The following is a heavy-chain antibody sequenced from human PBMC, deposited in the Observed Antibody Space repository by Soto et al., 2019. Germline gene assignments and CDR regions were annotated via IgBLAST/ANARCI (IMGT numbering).Heavy chain of an antibody. CDR2: ISGSGGST. CDR1: AFTFSSYA. D-gene: IGHD3-3*01. CDR3: AKAAPSRSGYYFYDY. Sequence: GVTLRLSCSAAAFTFSSYAMSWVRQAPGKGLEWVSSISGSGGSTYYADSVKCRFTISRDNSKNTLYLQMNSLRVEDTAVYYCAKAAPSRSGYYFYDYWGQGHLGTVSS. V-gene: IGHV3-23*01. J-gene: IGHJ4*02.